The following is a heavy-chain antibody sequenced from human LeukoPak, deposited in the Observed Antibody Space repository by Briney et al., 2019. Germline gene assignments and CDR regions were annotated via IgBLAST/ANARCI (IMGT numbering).Heavy chain of an antibody. CDR3: ARVAAARFESRYYYYYMDV. V-gene: IGHV3-30*04. CDR1: GFTFSSYA. Sequence: GGSLRLSCAASGFTFSSYAMHWVRQAPGKGMEWVAVISYDGSNKYYADSVKGRFTISRDNSKNTLYLQMNSLRAEDTAVYYCARVAAARFESRYYYYYMDVWGKGTTVTVSS. D-gene: IGHD6-13*01. J-gene: IGHJ6*03. CDR2: ISYDGSNK.